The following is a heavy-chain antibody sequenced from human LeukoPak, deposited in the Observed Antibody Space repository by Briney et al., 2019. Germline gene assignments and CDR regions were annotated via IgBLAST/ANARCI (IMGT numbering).Heavy chain of an antibody. CDR1: GFTFSSYA. D-gene: IGHD3-3*01. CDR3: ARDWTQYYDFWSAPEPYFDY. V-gene: IGHV3-30*04. CDR2: ISYDGSNK. Sequence: GGSLRLSCAASGFTFSSYAMHWVRQAPGKGLEWAAVISYDGSNKYYADSVKGRFTISRDNSKNTLYLQMNSLRAEDTAVYYCARDWTQYYDFWSAPEPYFDYWGQGTLVTVSS. J-gene: IGHJ4*02.